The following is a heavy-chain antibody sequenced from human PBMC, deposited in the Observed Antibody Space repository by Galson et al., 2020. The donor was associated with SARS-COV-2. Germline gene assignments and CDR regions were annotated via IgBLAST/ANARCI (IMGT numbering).Heavy chain of an antibody. CDR1: GDTFISHS. CDR3: ARDDAAGIQGVVIYAVDV. Sequence: SVKVSCKASGDTFISHSISWVRQAPGQGLEWMGRIIPMFETPDYSQKFQDRVTITADESTTTAYMELSRLTFDDTAVYYCARDDAAGIQGVVIYAVDVWGQGTMVTVSS. CDR2: IIPMFETP. J-gene: IGHJ6*02. V-gene: IGHV1-69*13. D-gene: IGHD3-16*02.